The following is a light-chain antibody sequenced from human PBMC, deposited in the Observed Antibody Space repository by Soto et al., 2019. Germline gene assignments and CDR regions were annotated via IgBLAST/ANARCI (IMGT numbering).Light chain of an antibody. CDR3: RQYDTSPLT. Sequence: EVVLTQSPATLSLSPGERATLSCRASQSFSSSYVAWYQQKPGQAPRLLIYGSSGRATGVPDRFSGSGSGRDFTLTISSLEPEDFAVYYCRQYDTSPLTFGGGTKVEIK. J-gene: IGKJ4*01. CDR2: GSS. V-gene: IGKV3-20*01. CDR1: QSFSSSY.